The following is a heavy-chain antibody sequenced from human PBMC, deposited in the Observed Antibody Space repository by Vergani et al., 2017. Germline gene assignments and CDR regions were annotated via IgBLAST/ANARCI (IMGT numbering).Heavy chain of an antibody. V-gene: IGHV1-46*03. D-gene: IGHD5-18*01. CDR3: ASPGYSYGYSPLGY. CDR2: INPSGGST. J-gene: IGHJ4*02. CDR1: GYTFPSYY. Sequence: QVQLVQSGAEVKKPGASVKVSCKASGYTFPSYYMHWVRQAPGQGLEWMGLINPSGGSTSYAQKFQGRVTMTRDTSTSTVYMELSSLRSEDTAVYYCASPGYSYGYSPLGYWGQGTLVTVSS.